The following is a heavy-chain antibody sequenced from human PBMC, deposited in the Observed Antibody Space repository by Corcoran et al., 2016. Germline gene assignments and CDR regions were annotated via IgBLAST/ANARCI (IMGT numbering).Heavy chain of an antibody. J-gene: IGHJ4*02. CDR3: AREVVGASLFDY. CDR2: IYYSGST. D-gene: IGHD1-26*01. CDR1: GGSISSYY. Sequence: QVQLQESGPGLVKPSETLSLTCTVSGGSISSYYWSWIRQPPGKGLAWIGYIYYSGSTNYNPSLKSRVTISVDTSKNQFSLKLSSVTAADTAVYYCAREVVGASLFDYWGQGTLVTVSS. V-gene: IGHV4-59*01.